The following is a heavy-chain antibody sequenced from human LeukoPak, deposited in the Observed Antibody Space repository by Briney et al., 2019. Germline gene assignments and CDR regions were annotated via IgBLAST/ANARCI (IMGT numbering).Heavy chain of an antibody. CDR3: ARGEITFGGVISRSYYYYYYMDV. D-gene: IGHD3-16*02. J-gene: IGHJ6*03. CDR1: GGTFSSYA. CDR2: IIPIFGTA. V-gene: IGHV1-69*13. Sequence: ASVKVSCKASGGTFSSYAISWVRQAPGQGLEWMGGIIPIFGTANYAQKFQGRVTITADESTSTAYMELSSLRSEDTAVYYCARGEITFGGVISRSYYYYYYMDVWGKGTTVTISS.